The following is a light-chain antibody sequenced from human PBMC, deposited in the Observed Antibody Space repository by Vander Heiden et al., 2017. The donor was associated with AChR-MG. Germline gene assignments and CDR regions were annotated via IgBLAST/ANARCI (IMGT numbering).Light chain of an antibody. CDR2: EVS. V-gene: IGLV2-8*01. Sequence: QSALTQPPFASGSPGQSVNISCTGTSSDVGGYNYVTWYQQHPGKAPKLMIYEVSKRPSGVPDRFSCSKSGNTASLTVSGLQAEEEADYYCSSYAGSNNVVFGGGTKLTVL. J-gene: IGLJ2*01. CDR1: SSDVGGYNY. CDR3: SSYAGSNNVV.